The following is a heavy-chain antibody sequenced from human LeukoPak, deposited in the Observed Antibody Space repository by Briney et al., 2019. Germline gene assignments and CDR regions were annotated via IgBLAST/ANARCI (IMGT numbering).Heavy chain of an antibody. CDR2: IYSGGST. V-gene: IGHV3-53*01. Sequence: GGSLRLSCAASGFTVSSNYMSWVRQAPGKGLEWVSVIYSGGSTYYADSVKGRFTISRDNAKNSLYLQMNSLRAEDTAVFYCAKSPGGYCSGGTCHLYFDYWGQGSLVTVSS. CDR1: GFTVSSNY. CDR3: AKSPGGYCSGGTCHLYFDY. D-gene: IGHD2-15*01. J-gene: IGHJ4*02.